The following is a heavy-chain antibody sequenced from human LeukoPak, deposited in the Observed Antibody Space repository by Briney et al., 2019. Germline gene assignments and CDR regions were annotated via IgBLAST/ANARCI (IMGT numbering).Heavy chain of an antibody. CDR3: ARAPYQLETVGY. V-gene: IGHV3-7*01. Sequence: GGSLRLSCTGSGFIFSNFWMGWARQGPGKGLRWVASINRDGSEKHPVDSVKGRSTISRDNAKNSLYLQMNSLRAEDTAVYYCARAPYQLETVGYWGQGTLVTVSS. D-gene: IGHD1-1*01. CDR1: GFIFSNFW. J-gene: IGHJ4*02. CDR2: INRDGSEK.